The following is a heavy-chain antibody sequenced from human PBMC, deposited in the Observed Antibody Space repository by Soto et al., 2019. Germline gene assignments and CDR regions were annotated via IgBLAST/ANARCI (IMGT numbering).Heavy chain of an antibody. J-gene: IGHJ4*02. V-gene: IGHV4-4*02. D-gene: IGHD4-4*01. Sequence: SETLSLTCAVSGGSMYSSNWWSWVRQPPGKGLEWIGQIFHSGAANYNLSLKSRVTISLDKSENQFSLKMSSVTAADTAVYYCASLGTTLTSFDSWGQGTLVTVSS. CDR3: ASLGTTLTSFDS. CDR2: IFHSGAA. CDR1: GGSMYSSNW.